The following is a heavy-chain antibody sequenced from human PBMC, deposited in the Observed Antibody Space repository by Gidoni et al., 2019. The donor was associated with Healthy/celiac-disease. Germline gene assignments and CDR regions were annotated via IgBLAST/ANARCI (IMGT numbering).Heavy chain of an antibody. Sequence: QVHLVQSGSELTKPGASVMVSCMASRLPFTSYAMNWVRQAPGQGIEWMGWININTGNPKDAQGFTGRFVFSLDTSVSTAYRQISSLKAEDTAVYYCARYTMPRWIFDYWGQGTLVTVSS. CDR1: RLPFTSYA. CDR2: ININTGNP. D-gene: IGHD2-2*01. V-gene: IGHV7-4-1*02. CDR3: ARYTMPRWIFDY. J-gene: IGHJ4*02.